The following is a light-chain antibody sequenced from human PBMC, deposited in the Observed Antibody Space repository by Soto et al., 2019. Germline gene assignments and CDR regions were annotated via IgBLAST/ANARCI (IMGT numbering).Light chain of an antibody. V-gene: IGKV3-15*01. CDR1: QSVSSN. CDR3: QQYNNWLSIT. CDR2: GAS. Sequence: EIVMTQSPVTLSVSPGERATLCCRASQSVSSNLAWYQQKPGQAPRLLIYGASTRATGIPARFSGSGSGTEFTLTISSLQSEDFAVYYCQQYNNWLSITFGQGTRLEI. J-gene: IGKJ5*01.